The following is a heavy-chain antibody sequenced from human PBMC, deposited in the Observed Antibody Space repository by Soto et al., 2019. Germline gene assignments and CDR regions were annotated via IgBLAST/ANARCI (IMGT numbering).Heavy chain of an antibody. CDR3: AKNGDFWSWGMDV. V-gene: IGHV1-18*01. CDR2: ISAYNGNT. CDR1: GYTFTGYG. J-gene: IGHJ6*02. D-gene: IGHD3-3*01. Sequence: GASVKVSCKASGYTFTGYGISWVRQAPGQGLEWMGWISAYNGNTNYAQKLQGRVTMTTDTSTSTAYMELRSLRAEDTAVYYCAKNGDFWSWGMDVWGQGTTVTVSS.